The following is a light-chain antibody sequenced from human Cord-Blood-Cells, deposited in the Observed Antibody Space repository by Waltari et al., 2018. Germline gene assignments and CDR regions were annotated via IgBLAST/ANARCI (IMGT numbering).Light chain of an antibody. CDR2: ENK. J-gene: IGLJ1*01. Sequence: QSVLTQPPPVSAAPGQKVTISCSGSSSNIGNNYVSWYQQLPGTAPKLLIYENKKRPSGIPDRFSGSKSGTSATLGITGLQTGDEADYYCGTWDSSLSVPNYVFGTGTKVTVL. CDR3: GTWDSSLSVPNYV. V-gene: IGLV1-51*02. CDR1: SSNIGNNY.